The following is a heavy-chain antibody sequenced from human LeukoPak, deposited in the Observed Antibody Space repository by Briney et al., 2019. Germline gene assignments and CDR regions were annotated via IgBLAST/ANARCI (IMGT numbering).Heavy chain of an antibody. V-gene: IGHV3-21*01. CDR2: ISYRSSPI. D-gene: IGHD6-13*01. CDR3: ARAYPPLRTAAAGDQ. CDR1: GFTFSDCD. J-gene: IGHJ4*02. Sequence: GGSLRLSCTASGFTFSDCDMSWVRQAPGKGLEWVSSISYRSSPIYYADSVKGRFTISRDNAKNSLYLQMDSLRASDTAVYYCARAYPPLRTAAAGDQWGQGTLVTVSS.